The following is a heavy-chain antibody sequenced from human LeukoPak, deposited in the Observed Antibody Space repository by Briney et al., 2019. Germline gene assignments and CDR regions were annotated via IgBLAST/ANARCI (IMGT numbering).Heavy chain of an antibody. D-gene: IGHD3-22*01. CDR3: ARGGRVDPYDSSGYYLDY. Sequence: GGSLRLSCAASGFTFSSYWMHWVRQAPGKGLVWVSRINSDGSSTSYADSVKGRFTISRDNAKNTLYLQMNSLRAEDTAVYYCARGGRVDPYDSSGYYLDYWGQGTLVTVSS. V-gene: IGHV3-74*01. CDR2: INSDGSST. J-gene: IGHJ4*02. CDR1: GFTFSSYW.